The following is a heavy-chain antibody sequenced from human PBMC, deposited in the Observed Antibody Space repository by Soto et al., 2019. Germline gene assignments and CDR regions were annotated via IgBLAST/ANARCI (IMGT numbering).Heavy chain of an antibody. Sequence: SETLSLTCTVSGGSISSYYWSWIRQPPGKGLEWIGYIYYSGSTNYNPSLKSRATILVDTSKNQFSLKLSSVTAADTAVYYCAIYDFWSGFDYWGQGTLVTVSS. V-gene: IGHV4-59*01. CDR1: GGSISSYY. D-gene: IGHD3-3*01. CDR3: AIYDFWSGFDY. J-gene: IGHJ4*02. CDR2: IYYSGST.